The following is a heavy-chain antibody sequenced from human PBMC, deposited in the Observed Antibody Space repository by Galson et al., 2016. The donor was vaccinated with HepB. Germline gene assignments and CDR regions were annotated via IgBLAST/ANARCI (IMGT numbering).Heavy chain of an antibody. CDR2: FGDGGDI. Sequence: SLRLSCAASGFIASSYAMTWVRQAPGKGPEWVSTFGDGGDIYYADSVKGRFTISRDNSRNTLYLQMNSLRADDTAVYYCAGVPSGKRLDYWGPATLVPVSS. V-gene: IGHV3-23*01. CDR1: GFIASSYA. CDR3: AGVPSGKRLDY. D-gene: IGHD2-2*01. J-gene: IGHJ4*02.